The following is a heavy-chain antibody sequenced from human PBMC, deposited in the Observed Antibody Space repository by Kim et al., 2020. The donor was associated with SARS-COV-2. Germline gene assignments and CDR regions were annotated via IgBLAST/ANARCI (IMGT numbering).Heavy chain of an antibody. CDR2: IYYSGST. Sequence: SETLSLTCTVSGGSISSYYWSWIRQPPGKGLEWIGYIYYSGSTNYNPSLKSRVTKSVDTSKNQFSLKLSSVTAADTAVYYCARAIVGANKPNWFDPWGQGTLVTVSS. V-gene: IGHV4-59*01. J-gene: IGHJ5*02. CDR1: GGSISSYY. CDR3: ARAIVGANKPNWFDP. D-gene: IGHD1-26*01.